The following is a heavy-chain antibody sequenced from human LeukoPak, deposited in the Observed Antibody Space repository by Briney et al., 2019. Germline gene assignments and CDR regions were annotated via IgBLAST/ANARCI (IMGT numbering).Heavy chain of an antibody. CDR1: GGSISSYY. V-gene: IGHV4-59*01. CDR2: IYYSGST. D-gene: IGHD3-10*01. CDR3: ARGLWFGESNWLDP. J-gene: IGHJ5*02. Sequence: PSETLSLTCTVSGGSISSYYWSWIRQPPGKGLEWIGYIYYSGSTNYNPSLKSRVTISVDTSKNQFSLKLSSVTAADTAVYYCARGLWFGESNWLDPWGQGTLVTVSS.